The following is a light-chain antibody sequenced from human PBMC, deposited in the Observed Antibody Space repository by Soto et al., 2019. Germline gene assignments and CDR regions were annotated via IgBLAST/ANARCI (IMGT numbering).Light chain of an antibody. J-gene: IGKJ1*01. CDR3: LRYNAFSQT. V-gene: IGKV1-5*01. Sequence: DIQLTQSPSTLSASVGDRVTITCRASQSMNSWLAWYQQKPGEAPKVLIYDASSLESGVPSRFSGSGSGTEFTLTIGSLQPEDFATYYCLRYNAFSQTFGQGTKVEIK. CDR2: DAS. CDR1: QSMNSW.